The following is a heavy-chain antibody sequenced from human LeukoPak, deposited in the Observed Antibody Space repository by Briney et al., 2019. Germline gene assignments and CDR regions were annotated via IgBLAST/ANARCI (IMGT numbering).Heavy chain of an antibody. J-gene: IGHJ2*01. CDR2: TYYRSKWYN. V-gene: IGHV6-1*01. D-gene: IGHD3-10*01. Sequence: SHTLSLTCAISGYSVSSNSVPWNWITQSPSRGLEWLGRTYYRSKWYNDYAVSVKSRITINPDTSKNQFSLQLNSVTPEDTAVYYCARDATGIWFEPYFDLWGRGTLVTVSS. CDR1: GYSVSSNSVP. CDR3: ARDATGIWFEPYFDL.